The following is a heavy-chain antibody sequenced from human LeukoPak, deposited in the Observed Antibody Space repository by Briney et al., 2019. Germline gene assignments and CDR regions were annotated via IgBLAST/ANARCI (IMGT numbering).Heavy chain of an antibody. V-gene: IGHV1-18*01. CDR1: GYTFTSCG. Sequence: GASVKVSCKASGYTFTSCGISWVRQAPGQGLEWMGWISAYNGNTNYAQKLQGRVTMTTDTSTSTAYMELRSLRSDDTAVYYCARDLFGGIPAAVFDYWGQGTLVTVSS. CDR3: ARDLFGGIPAAVFDY. CDR2: ISAYNGNT. D-gene: IGHD2-2*01. J-gene: IGHJ4*02.